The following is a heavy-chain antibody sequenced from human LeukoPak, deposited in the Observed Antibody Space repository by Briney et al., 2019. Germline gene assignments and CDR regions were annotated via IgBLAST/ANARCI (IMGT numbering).Heavy chain of an antibody. J-gene: IGHJ5*02. D-gene: IGHD2-2*01. V-gene: IGHV3-21*01. CDR2: ISSSSSYI. CDR3: ARHVQYCSGTSCSGWFDP. CDR1: GFTFSSYS. Sequence: PGGSLRLSCAASGFTFSSYSMNWVRQAPGKGLEWVSSISSSSSYIYYADSVKGRFTISRDNAKNSLYLQMNSLRAEDTAVYYCARHVQYCSGTSCSGWFDPWGQGTLVTVSS.